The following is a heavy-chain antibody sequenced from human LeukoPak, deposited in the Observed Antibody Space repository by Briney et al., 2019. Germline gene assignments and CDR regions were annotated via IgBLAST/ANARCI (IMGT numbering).Heavy chain of an antibody. V-gene: IGHV1-69*04. CDR1: GGTFSSYA. Sequence: SVKVSCKASGGTFSSYAISWVRQAPGQGLEWMGRIIPILGIANYAQKFQGRVTMTRDTSISTAYMELSRLRSDDTAVYYCARVLTYYYDSSGSNHFDYWGQGTLVTVSS. J-gene: IGHJ4*02. CDR3: ARVLTYYYDSSGSNHFDY. D-gene: IGHD3-22*01. CDR2: IIPILGIA.